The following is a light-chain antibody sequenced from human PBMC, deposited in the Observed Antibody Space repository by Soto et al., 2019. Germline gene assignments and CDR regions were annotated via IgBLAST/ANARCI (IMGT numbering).Light chain of an antibody. Sequence: DIQMTQSPSTLSASVGDRVTITCRASQSIDSWLDWYQQKPGKAPNLLIYKASSLESGVPSRFSGSGSGTEFTLTISSLQPDDSATYYCQQFHRYPVTFGQGTKVEI. CDR1: QSIDSW. V-gene: IGKV1-5*03. J-gene: IGKJ1*01. CDR3: QQFHRYPVT. CDR2: KAS.